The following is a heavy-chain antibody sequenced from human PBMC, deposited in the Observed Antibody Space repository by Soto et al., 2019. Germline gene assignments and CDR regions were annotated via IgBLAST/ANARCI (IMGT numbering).Heavy chain of an antibody. CDR2: IGAYNGNI. J-gene: IGHJ6*02. V-gene: IGHV1-18*01. CDR3: ARDIGVTASPVPYYYYGMDV. Sequence: ASVKVSCKASGYTFTSYGISWVRQAPGQGLEWMGWIGAYNGNINYAQKVQGRVIMTTDTSTSTAYMELRSLRSDDTAVYYCARDIGVTASPVPYYYYGMDVWGQGTTVTVSS. D-gene: IGHD4-4*01. CDR1: GYTFTSYG.